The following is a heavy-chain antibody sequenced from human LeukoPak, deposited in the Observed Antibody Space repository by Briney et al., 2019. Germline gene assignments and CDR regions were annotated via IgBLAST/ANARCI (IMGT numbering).Heavy chain of an antibody. CDR1: GYTFTSYG. CDR3: ARSSITMVRGQLIPLYYYYMDV. Sequence: ASGKVSCKASGYTFTSYGISWVRQAPGQGLEWMGWTSAYNGNTNYAHTLQGRVTMTTDTSTSTAYMELRSLRSDDTAVYYCARSSITMVRGQLIPLYYYYMDVWGKGTTVTISS. J-gene: IGHJ6*03. D-gene: IGHD3-10*01. CDR2: TSAYNGNT. V-gene: IGHV1-18*01.